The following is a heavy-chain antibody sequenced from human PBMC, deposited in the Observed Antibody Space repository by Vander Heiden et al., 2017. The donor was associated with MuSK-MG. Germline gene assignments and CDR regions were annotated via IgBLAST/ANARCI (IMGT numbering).Heavy chain of an antibody. V-gene: IGHV6-1*01. D-gene: IGHD3-10*01. Sequence: QVQLQQSGPGLVKPSQTLSLTCAIAGDSVSSHSAVWHWIRQSPSRGLGWLGRTYYRSKLYNDYAVSVKRRITINPDTSKNQFSLQLNSVTPEDTAVYYCARDQLKWFGEYLFDYWGQGTLVTVSS. CDR1: GDSVSSHSAV. CDR2: TYYRSKLYN. J-gene: IGHJ4*02. CDR3: ARDQLKWFGEYLFDY.